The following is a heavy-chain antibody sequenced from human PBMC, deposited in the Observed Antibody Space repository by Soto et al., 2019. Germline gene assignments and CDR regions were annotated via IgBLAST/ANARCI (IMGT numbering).Heavy chain of an antibody. V-gene: IGHV3-48*04. CDR1: GFSFSSYS. J-gene: IGHJ4*02. CDR2: ISRSSSII. Sequence: ESGGGLVQPGGSLRLSCAASGFSFSSYSMNWVRQAPGKGLEWVADISRSSSIIYYADSVKGRFTISRDNAKSSLYLQMNSLRAEDTAVYYCARDREYCSGDNCYETGSDYWGQGTLVTVSS. D-gene: IGHD2-15*01. CDR3: ARDREYCSGDNCYETGSDY.